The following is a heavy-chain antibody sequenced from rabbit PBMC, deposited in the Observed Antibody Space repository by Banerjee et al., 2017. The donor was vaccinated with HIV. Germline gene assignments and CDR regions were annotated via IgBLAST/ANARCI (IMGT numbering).Heavy chain of an antibody. Sequence: QEQLEESGGDLVKHEGSLTLTCTASGFSFSNKCVMCWVRQALGKGLEWIACINAGGSGSTYYASWAKGRFTISKPSSTTVTLQMTSLTAADTATYFCARDGFGTGPDYDLWGPGTLVTVS. D-gene: IGHD7-1*01. CDR2: INAGGSGST. J-gene: IGHJ4*01. V-gene: IGHV1S45*01. CDR1: GFSFSNKCV. CDR3: ARDGFGTGPDYDL.